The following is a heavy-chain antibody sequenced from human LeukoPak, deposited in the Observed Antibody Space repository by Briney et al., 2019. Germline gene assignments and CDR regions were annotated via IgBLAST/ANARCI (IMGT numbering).Heavy chain of an antibody. D-gene: IGHD5-24*01. CDR2: IRYDGSNK. Sequence: GGSLTLSCAASGFTFSSYGMHWVRQAPGKGLEWVAFIRYDGSNKYYADSVKGRFTISRDNSKNTLYLQRNSLRAEDTAVYYCAKDHGMATIKRFDYWGQGTLVTVSS. J-gene: IGHJ4*02. V-gene: IGHV3-30*02. CDR3: AKDHGMATIKRFDY. CDR1: GFTFSSYG.